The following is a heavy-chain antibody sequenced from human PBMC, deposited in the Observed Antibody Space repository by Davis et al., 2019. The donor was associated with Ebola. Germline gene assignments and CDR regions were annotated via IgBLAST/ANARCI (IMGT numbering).Heavy chain of an antibody. CDR2: IWYDGSNK. D-gene: IGHD3-9*01. CDR1: GFTFSNYG. V-gene: IGHV3-33*01. J-gene: IGHJ2*01. CDR3: ARSDNLTGFRYWYFDL. Sequence: PGGSLRLSCAASGFTFSNYGMHWVRQAPGKGLEWVAVIWYDGSNKFYADSVKGRFTISRDNSKNTLSLEMNSLRAEDTAVYYCARSDNLTGFRYWYFDLWGRGTLVTVSS.